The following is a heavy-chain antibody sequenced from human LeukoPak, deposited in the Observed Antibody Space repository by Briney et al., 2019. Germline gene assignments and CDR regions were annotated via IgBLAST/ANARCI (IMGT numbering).Heavy chain of an antibody. CDR3: ARRGYSSGWYGGNYYFDY. CDR1: GFTFSSYW. V-gene: IGHV3-7*01. D-gene: IGHD6-19*01. Sequence: GGSLRLSCAASGFTFSSYWMSWVRQAPGKGLEWVANIKQDGSEKYYVDSVKGRFTTSRDNAKNSLYLQMNSLRAEDTAVYYCARRGYSSGWYGGNYYFDYWGQGTLVTVSS. J-gene: IGHJ4*02. CDR2: IKQDGSEK.